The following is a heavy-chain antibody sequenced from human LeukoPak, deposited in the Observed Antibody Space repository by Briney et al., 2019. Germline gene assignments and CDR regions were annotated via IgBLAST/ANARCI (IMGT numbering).Heavy chain of an antibody. CDR1: GGSISSGSYY. J-gene: IGHJ4*02. Sequence: SETLSLTCTVSGGSISSGSYYWSWIRQPAGKGLEWIGRIYTSGSTNYNPSLKSRVTMSVDTSKNQFSLKLSSVTAADTAAYYCARAPNYPYYFDYWGQGTLVTVSS. CDR3: ARAPNYPYYFDY. D-gene: IGHD5-24*01. V-gene: IGHV4-61*02. CDR2: IYTSGST.